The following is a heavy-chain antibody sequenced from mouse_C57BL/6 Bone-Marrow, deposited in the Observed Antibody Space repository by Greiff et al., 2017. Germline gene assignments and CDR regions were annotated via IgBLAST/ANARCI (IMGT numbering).Heavy chain of an antibody. CDR2: INPSTGGT. CDR3: ARGGWSYAMDY. CDR1: GYSFTGYY. V-gene: IGHV1-42*01. D-gene: IGHD2-3*01. J-gene: IGHJ4*01. Sequence: VQLKESGPELVKPGASVKISCKASGYSFTGYYMNWVKQSPEKSLELIGEINPSTGGTTYNQKFKAKATLTVDKSSSTAYMQLKSLTSEDSAVYYCARGGWSYAMDYWGQGTSVTVSS.